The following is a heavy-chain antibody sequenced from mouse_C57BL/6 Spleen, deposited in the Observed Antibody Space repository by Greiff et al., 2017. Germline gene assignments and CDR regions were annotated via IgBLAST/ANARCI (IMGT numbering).Heavy chain of an antibody. J-gene: IGHJ2*01. D-gene: IGHD1-1*01. CDR1: GYTFTGYW. CDR3: ARKGSSYKGDY. CDR2: IYPGSGST. Sequence: QVQLQQPGAELVKPGASVKMSCKASGYTFTGYWITWVKQRPGQGLEWIGDIYPGSGSTNYNEKFKSKATLTVDTSSSTAYMQLSSLTSEDSAVYYCARKGSSYKGDYWGQGTTLTVSS. V-gene: IGHV1-55*01.